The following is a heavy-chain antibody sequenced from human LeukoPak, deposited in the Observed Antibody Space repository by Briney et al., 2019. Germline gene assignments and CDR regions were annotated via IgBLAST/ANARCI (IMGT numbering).Heavy chain of an antibody. CDR3: ARDVYDYGDYTIDY. CDR1: GGSINSYF. V-gene: IGHV4-4*07. CDR2: IYSSGST. J-gene: IGHJ4*02. D-gene: IGHD4-17*01. Sequence: PSETLSLTCTISGGSINSYFWSWIRQPAGKGLEWIGRIYSSGSTNYNSSLKSRVSMSVDTSKNQFSLRLSSVTAADTAVYYCARDVYDYGDYTIDYWGQGTLVTVSS.